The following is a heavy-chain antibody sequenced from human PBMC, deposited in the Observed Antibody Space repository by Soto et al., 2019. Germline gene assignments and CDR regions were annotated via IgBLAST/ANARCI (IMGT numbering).Heavy chain of an antibody. CDR3: AKHPGVRYVYHYSMDV. CDR2: ISGSGGIT. Sequence: EVQLLESGGGLVQPGGSLRLSCLASGFTFSRHAMTWVRQAPGKGLEWVSGISGSGGITYYADSVKGRFTISRDNSENTLYLQMNSLRAEDTAIYYCAKHPGVRYVYHYSMDVWGQGTTVTVSS. D-gene: IGHD5-12*01. CDR1: GFTFSRHA. J-gene: IGHJ6*02. V-gene: IGHV3-23*01.